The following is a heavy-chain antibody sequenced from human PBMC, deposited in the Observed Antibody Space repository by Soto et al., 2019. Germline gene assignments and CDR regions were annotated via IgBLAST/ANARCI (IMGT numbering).Heavy chain of an antibody. CDR1: GGSISSYY. J-gene: IGHJ5*02. Sequence: QVQLQESGPGLVKPSETLSLTCTVSGGSISSYYWSWIRQPPGKGLEWIGYIYYSGSTNYNPSLKSRATISVDTSKNQFSLKLSSVTAADTAVYYCARGIAAAGTYWFDPWGQGTLVTVSS. CDR2: IYYSGST. D-gene: IGHD6-13*01. V-gene: IGHV4-59*01. CDR3: ARGIAAAGTYWFDP.